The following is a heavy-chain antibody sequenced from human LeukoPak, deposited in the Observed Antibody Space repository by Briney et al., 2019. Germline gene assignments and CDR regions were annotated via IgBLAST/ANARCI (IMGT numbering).Heavy chain of an antibody. CDR1: GGTFSSYD. Sequence: ASVKVSCKASGGTFSSYDINWVRQATGQGLEWMGWMNPNSGNTGYAQKFQGRVTMTRHTSISTAYMELSSLRSEDTAVYYCARGGSHQFDYCGQGTLVTVSS. CDR2: MNPNSGNT. J-gene: IGHJ4*02. CDR3: ARGGSHQFDY. D-gene: IGHD1-26*01. V-gene: IGHV1-8*02.